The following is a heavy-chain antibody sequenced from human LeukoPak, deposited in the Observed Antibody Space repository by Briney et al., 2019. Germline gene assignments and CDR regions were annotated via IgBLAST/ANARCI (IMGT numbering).Heavy chain of an antibody. CDR1: GFTFSDYY. D-gene: IGHD6-19*01. CDR3: AKYHTYFIAVAGTLDY. J-gene: IGHJ4*02. V-gene: IGHV3-11*01. Sequence: GGSLRLSCAASGFTFSDYYMSWIRQAPGKGLEWVSYISSSGSTIYYADSVKGRFTISRDNSKNTLYLQMNSLRAEDTAVYYCAKYHTYFIAVAGTLDYWGQGTLVTVSS. CDR2: ISSSGSTI.